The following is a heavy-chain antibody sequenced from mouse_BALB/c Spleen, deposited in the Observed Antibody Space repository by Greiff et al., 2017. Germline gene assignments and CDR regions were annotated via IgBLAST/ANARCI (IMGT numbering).Heavy chain of an antibody. CDR3: ARGGYYGYGYYAMDY. V-gene: IGHV1-18*01. D-gene: IGHD1-2*01. CDR1: GYTFTDYN. J-gene: IGHJ4*01. CDR2: INPNNGGT. Sequence: VQLKESGPELVKPGASVKIPCKASGYTFTDYNMDWVKQSHGKSLEWIGDINPNNGGTIYNQKFKGKATLTVDKSSSTAYMELRSLTSEDTAVYYCARGGYYGYGYYAMDYWGQGTSVTVSS.